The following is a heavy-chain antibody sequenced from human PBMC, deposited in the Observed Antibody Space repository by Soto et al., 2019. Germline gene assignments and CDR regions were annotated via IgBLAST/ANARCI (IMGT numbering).Heavy chain of an antibody. V-gene: IGHV4-59*08. CDR1: GGSTSSYY. CDR3: ARHVAPYYDYIWGSYRSPYWFDP. Sequence: SETLSLTCTVSGGSTSSYYWSWIRQPPGKGLEWIGYIYYSGSTNYNPSLKSRVTISVDTSKNQFSLKLSSVTAADTAVYYCARHVAPYYDYIWGSYRSPYWFDPWGQGTLVTVSS. CDR2: IYYSGST. D-gene: IGHD3-16*02. J-gene: IGHJ5*02.